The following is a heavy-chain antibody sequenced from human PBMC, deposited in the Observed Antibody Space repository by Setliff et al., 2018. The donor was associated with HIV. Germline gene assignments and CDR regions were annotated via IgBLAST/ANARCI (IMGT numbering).Heavy chain of an antibody. Sequence: GGSLRLSCAASGFTFSSYAMSWVRQAPGKGLEWVSAISGSGSSTYYADFVKGRFTISRDNSKNTLYLQMNSLRAEDTAVYYCAKDLVRGLNNWFDPWGQGTLVTVSS. V-gene: IGHV3-23*01. D-gene: IGHD3-10*02. CDR1: GFTFSSYA. CDR3: AKDLVRGLNNWFDP. CDR2: ISGSGSST. J-gene: IGHJ5*02.